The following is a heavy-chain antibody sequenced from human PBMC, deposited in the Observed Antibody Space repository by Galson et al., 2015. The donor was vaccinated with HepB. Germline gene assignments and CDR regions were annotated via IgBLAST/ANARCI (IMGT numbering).Heavy chain of an antibody. CDR1: GFTFSSYS. D-gene: IGHD6-19*01. CDR2: ISSSSSYI. V-gene: IGHV3-21*01. J-gene: IGHJ6*02. CDR3: ARDGYSSGWPPGDPYYYYYYGMDV. Sequence: SLRLSCAASGFTFSSYSMNWVRQAPGKGLEWVSSISSSSSYIYYADSVKGRFTISRDNAKNSLYLQMNSLRAEDTAVYYCARDGYSSGWPPGDPYYYYYYGMDVWGQGTTVTVSS.